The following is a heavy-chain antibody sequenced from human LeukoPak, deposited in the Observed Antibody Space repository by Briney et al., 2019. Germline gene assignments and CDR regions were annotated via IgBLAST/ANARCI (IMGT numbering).Heavy chain of an antibody. CDR1: GFTFASYG. CDR2: ITTNGGRT. Sequence: GGSLRLSCAASGFTFASYGMSWVRQAPGKGLEWVSFITTNGGRTSYADSVEGRFTISRDNPRNTLYMQMNSLRDEDTAVYCCAIMHSDYDGTGYWVQWGQGTLVTVSS. V-gene: IGHV3-23*01. D-gene: IGHD3-22*01. J-gene: IGHJ1*01. CDR3: AIMHSDYDGTGYWVQ.